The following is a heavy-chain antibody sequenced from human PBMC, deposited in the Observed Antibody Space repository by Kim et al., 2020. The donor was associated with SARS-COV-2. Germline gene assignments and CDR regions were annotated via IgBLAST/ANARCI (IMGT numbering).Heavy chain of an antibody. CDR3: ARVRRTMDTYYDILTGYYEYNWFDP. CDR2: MNPNSGNT. D-gene: IGHD3-9*01. Sequence: ASVKVSCKASGYTFTSYDINWVRQATGQGLEWMGWMNPNSGNTGYAQKFQGRVTMTRNTSISTAYMELSSLRSEDTAVYYCARVRRTMDTYYDILTGYYEYNWFDPWGQGTLVTVSS. CDR1: GYTFTSYD. J-gene: IGHJ5*02. V-gene: IGHV1-8*01.